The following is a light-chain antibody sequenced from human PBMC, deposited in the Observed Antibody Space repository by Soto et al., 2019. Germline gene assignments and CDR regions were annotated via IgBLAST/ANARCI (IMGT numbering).Light chain of an antibody. J-gene: IGKJ4*02. Sequence: DIQMTQSPSTLSASVGDRVTITCRASQSISSWLAWYQQKPGKAPKRLIYDASRLESGVPSRFGGSGSGTEFTLTISSLQPADFATYYCQQYNSYPLTFGGGTKVEIK. CDR3: QQYNSYPLT. CDR1: QSISSW. V-gene: IGKV1-5*01. CDR2: DAS.